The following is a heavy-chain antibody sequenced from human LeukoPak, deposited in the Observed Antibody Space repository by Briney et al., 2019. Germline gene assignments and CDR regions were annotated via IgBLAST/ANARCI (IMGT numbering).Heavy chain of an antibody. V-gene: IGHV3-7*01. D-gene: IGHD6-19*01. Sequence: GGSLRLSCAASGFTFSAYWMSWVRQAPGKGLEWVANIKQDGSEKYYVDSVKGQFTISRDNAKNSLYLQMNSLRAEDTAVYYCARSKTTTVAGTWDYWGQGTLVTVSS. CDR3: ARSKTTTVAGTWDY. J-gene: IGHJ4*02. CDR1: GFTFSAYW. CDR2: IKQDGSEK.